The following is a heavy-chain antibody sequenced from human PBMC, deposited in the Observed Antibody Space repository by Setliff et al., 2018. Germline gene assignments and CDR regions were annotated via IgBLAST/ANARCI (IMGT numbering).Heavy chain of an antibody. D-gene: IGHD3-22*01. V-gene: IGHV3-23*01. CDR3: ARADSDSYYPYYFDF. Sequence: GGSLRLSCAASEFTVSNNEMSWVRQAPGKGLQWVSSVSGSGMTRDYTDSVKGRFTVSRDSSQNKIHLQMDSLRAEDTGKYFCARADSDSYYPYYFDFWGQGVLVTVSS. CDR2: VSGSGMTR. CDR1: EFTVSNNE. J-gene: IGHJ4*02.